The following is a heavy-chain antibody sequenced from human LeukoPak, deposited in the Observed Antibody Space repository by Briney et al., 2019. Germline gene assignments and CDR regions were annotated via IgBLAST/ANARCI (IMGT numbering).Heavy chain of an antibody. J-gene: IGHJ5*02. CDR2: THTSGSP. Sequence: SETLSLTCTVSGGSMTHYFWNWIRQPPGKGLEWIGYTHTSGSPDYSRSLKSRVTISLDTSKNQFSLMLSSVTAADTAVHFCARATQRYCSGTTCFPYWFDTWGQGTLATVSS. CDR1: GGSMTHYF. D-gene: IGHD2-2*01. CDR3: ARATQRYCSGTTCFPYWFDT. V-gene: IGHV4-4*09.